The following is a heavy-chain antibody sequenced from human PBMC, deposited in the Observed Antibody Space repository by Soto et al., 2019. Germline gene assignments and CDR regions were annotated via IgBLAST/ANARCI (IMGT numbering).Heavy chain of an antibody. CDR3: ARRGSYLRFDY. D-gene: IGHD3-10*01. J-gene: IGHJ4*02. Sequence: QVQLQESGPALVKPSETLSLICTVSGASLTSGNYYWTWIRQPPGKGLEWVGPIYYSGYTNYNPSLKSRVAISEDASKNQFSLNLTSVTAADTAVYYCARRGSYLRFDYWGQGTLATVSS. V-gene: IGHV4-61*01. CDR1: GASLTSGNYY. CDR2: IYYSGYT.